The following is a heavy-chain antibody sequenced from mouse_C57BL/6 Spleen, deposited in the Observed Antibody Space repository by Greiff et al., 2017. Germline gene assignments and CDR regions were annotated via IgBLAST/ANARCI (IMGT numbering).Heavy chain of an antibody. CDR3: ASCYYDYDVFAY. D-gene: IGHD2-4*01. Sequence: DVKLQESGPGLVKPSQSLSLTCSVTGYSITSGYYWNWIRQFPGNKLEWMGYISYDGSNNYNPSLKNRISITRDTSKNQFFLKLNSVTTEDTATXYCASCYYDYDVFAYGGQGPLGTVSA. CDR1: GYSITSGYY. J-gene: IGHJ3*01. CDR2: ISYDGSN. V-gene: IGHV3-6*01.